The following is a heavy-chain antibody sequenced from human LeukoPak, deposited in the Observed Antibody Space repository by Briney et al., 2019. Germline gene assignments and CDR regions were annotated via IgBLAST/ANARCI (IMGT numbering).Heavy chain of an antibody. J-gene: IGHJ1*01. V-gene: IGHV1-8*02. Sequence: ASVKVSCKPSGYSFSNYDINWVRLRQAFGQGPEWMGWMNPHRGDTGSPERFRGRISMTWDTSTSTAYLEVTDLTSDDTAVYYCARGPGPDSWTAEYFQHWGQGTLVTVSS. CDR1: GYSFSNYD. CDR2: MNPHRGDT. CDR3: ARGPGPDSWTAEYFQH. D-gene: IGHD6-13*01.